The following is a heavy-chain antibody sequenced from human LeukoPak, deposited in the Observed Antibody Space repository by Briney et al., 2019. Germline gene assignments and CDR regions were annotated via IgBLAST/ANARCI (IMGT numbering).Heavy chain of an antibody. Sequence: GSLRLSCAASGFTFSSYSMNWVRQAPGKGLEWVSSISSSSSYIYYADSVKGRFTISRDNAKNSLYLQMNSLRAEDTAVYYCARADWDTAMIDYWGQGTLVTVSS. CDR1: GFTFSSYS. CDR2: ISSSSSYI. D-gene: IGHD5-18*01. CDR3: ARADWDTAMIDY. J-gene: IGHJ4*02. V-gene: IGHV3-21*01.